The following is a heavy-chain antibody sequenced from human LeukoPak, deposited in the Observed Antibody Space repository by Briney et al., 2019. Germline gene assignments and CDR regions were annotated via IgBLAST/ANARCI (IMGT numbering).Heavy chain of an antibody. V-gene: IGHV3-30-3*01. CDR1: GFTFSNYP. Sequence: GGSLRLSCAASGFTFSNYPMNWVRQAPGKGLEWVAVISYDGSNKYYADSVKGRFTISRDNSKNTLYLQMNSLRAEDTAVYYCARAADYYGSGSYYKFWGQGTLVTVSS. CDR3: ARAADYYGSGSYYKF. D-gene: IGHD3-10*01. J-gene: IGHJ4*02. CDR2: ISYDGSNK.